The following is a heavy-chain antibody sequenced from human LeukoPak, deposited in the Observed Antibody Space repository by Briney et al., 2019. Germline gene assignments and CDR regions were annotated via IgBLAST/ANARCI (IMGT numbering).Heavy chain of an antibody. D-gene: IGHD3-3*01. V-gene: IGHV4-39*01. CDR1: GGSISSSSYY. CDR2: IYYSGST. CDR3: ASGNTIFGVVTYFDY. Sequence: PSETLPLTCTVSGGSISSSSYYWGWIRQPPGKGLEWIGSIYYSGSTYYNPSLKSRVTISVDTSKNQFSLKLSSVTAADTAVYYCASGNTIFGVVTYFDYWGQGTLVTVSS. J-gene: IGHJ4*02.